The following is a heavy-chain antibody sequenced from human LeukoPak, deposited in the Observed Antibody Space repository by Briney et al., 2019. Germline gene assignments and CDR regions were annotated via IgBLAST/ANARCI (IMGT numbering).Heavy chain of an antibody. J-gene: IGHJ5*02. V-gene: IGHV4-34*01. D-gene: IGHD4-17*01. CDR2: INHSGST. CDR1: GGSFSGYY. CDR3: ARDTVRDWFDP. Sequence: SETLSLTCAVYGGSFSGYYWSWIRQPPGKGLEWIGEINHSGSTYYNPSLKSRVTISVDTSKNQFSLKLSSVTAADTAVYYCARDTVRDWFDPWGQGTLVTVSS.